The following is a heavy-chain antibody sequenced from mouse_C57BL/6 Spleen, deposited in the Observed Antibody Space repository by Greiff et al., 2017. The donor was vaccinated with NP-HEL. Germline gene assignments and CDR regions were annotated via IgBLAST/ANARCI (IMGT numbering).Heavy chain of an antibody. CDR2: IYPGSGST. CDR3: ASGSEIYYYGSSYENYAMDY. Sequence: QVQLQQPGAELVKPGASVKMSCKASGYTFTSYWITWVKQRPGQGLEWIGDIYPGSGSTNYNEKFKSKATLTVDTSSSTAYMQLSSLTSEDSAVYYCASGSEIYYYGSSYENYAMDYWGQGTSVTVSS. CDR1: GYTFTSYW. D-gene: IGHD1-1*01. J-gene: IGHJ4*01. V-gene: IGHV1-55*01.